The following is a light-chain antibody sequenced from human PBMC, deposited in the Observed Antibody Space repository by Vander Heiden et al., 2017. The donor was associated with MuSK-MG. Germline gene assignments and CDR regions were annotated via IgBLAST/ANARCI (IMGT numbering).Light chain of an antibody. V-gene: IGLV1-47*01. Sequence: QSVLTQPPSASGTPGQKITISCSGRITNTGSNYVYWYQQFPGAAPRLLLYRNNLRSSGVPDRFSASKSGTSASLAISGRRSEDGGDYYCAGWDDSLSGVLFGGGTTLTVL. J-gene: IGLJ3*02. CDR3: AGWDDSLSGVL. CDR1: ITNTGSNY. CDR2: RNN.